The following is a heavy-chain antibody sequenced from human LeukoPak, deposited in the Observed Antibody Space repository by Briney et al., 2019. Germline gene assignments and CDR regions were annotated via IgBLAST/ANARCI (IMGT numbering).Heavy chain of an antibody. CDR1: GFTFSTYG. CDR3: ARDIGGGRWLPSWAFDI. D-gene: IGHD5-24*01. Sequence: GGSLRLSCAASGFTFSTYGMSWVRQAPGKGLEWVSGISGSGSTIYYADSVKGRFTISRDNAKNSLYLQMNSLRAEDTAVYYCARDIGGGRWLPSWAFDIWGQGTMVTVSS. CDR2: ISGSGSTI. J-gene: IGHJ3*02. V-gene: IGHV3-48*04.